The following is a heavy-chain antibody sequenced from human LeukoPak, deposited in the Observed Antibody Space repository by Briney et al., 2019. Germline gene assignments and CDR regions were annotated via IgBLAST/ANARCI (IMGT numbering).Heavy chain of an antibody. D-gene: IGHD5-12*01. CDR3: AKGRSSSGYSSLDY. CDR1: GFTFSSYS. J-gene: IGHJ4*02. CDR2: IVNSGGTT. Sequence: GGSLRLSCAASGFTFSSYSMNWVRQAPGKGLEWVSGIVNSGGTTYCADSVKGRFTISRDNSKNTLYLQMNSLRAEDTAVYFCAKGRSSSGYSSLDYWGQGTLVTVSS. V-gene: IGHV3-23*01.